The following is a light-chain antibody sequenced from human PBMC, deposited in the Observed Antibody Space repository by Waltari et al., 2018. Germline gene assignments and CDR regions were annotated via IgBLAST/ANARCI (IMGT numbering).Light chain of an antibody. CDR2: GAS. CDR3: QKTYNVPLT. Sequence: DIQMTQSPSSLSASVGDRVTITCRASQSISSYLNWYQHKPGTAPKLLIYGASSLQSGVPSRFSGSGSGTDFTLTISNLQPEDFATYYCQKTYNVPLTFGGGTKVEI. J-gene: IGKJ4*01. V-gene: IGKV1-39*01. CDR1: QSISSY.